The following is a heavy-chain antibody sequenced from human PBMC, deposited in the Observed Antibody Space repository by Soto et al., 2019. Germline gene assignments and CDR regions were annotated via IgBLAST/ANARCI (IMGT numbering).Heavy chain of an antibody. Sequence: SETLSLTCTVYGGSISSSSYYWGWIRQPPGKGLEWIGSIYYSGSTYYNPSLKSRVTISVDTSKNQFSLKLSSVTAADTAVHYCASSPMIITMVRGVIIRYYYGMDVWGQGTTVTVSS. D-gene: IGHD3-10*01. CDR1: GGSISSSSYY. CDR3: ASSPMIITMVRGVIIRYYYGMDV. CDR2: IYYSGST. J-gene: IGHJ6*02. V-gene: IGHV4-39*01.